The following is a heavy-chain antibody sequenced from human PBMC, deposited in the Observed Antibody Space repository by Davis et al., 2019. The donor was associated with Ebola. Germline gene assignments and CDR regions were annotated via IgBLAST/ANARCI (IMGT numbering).Heavy chain of an antibody. D-gene: IGHD3-3*01. Sequence: SLNISCPSSEYIFTCYWIGWLREMPRKRQWLMGLIYSNASHTVYNPSVQGHVNTSVDTSITTAYLQWNSLKASDTPMYYCARRMHVTIFGTDIDRKPGFDYWGQGTLVTVSS. J-gene: IGHJ4*02. CDR1: EYIFTCYW. CDR2: IYSNASHT. V-gene: IGHV5-51*01. CDR3: ARRMHVTIFGTDIDRKPGFDY.